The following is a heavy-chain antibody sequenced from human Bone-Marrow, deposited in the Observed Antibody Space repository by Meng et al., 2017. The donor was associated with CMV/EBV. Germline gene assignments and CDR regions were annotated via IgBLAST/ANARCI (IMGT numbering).Heavy chain of an antibody. D-gene: IGHD3-10*01. Sequence: ASVKVSCKASGYSFTGYYMHWVRQAPGQGLEWMGWMNPNSGGTKYAQKFQGRVTMTRDTSISTVYMELSRLRSDDTAQYYCARGQIPRTLYFGSVTYYNFDYWGQGPLVTVSS. CDR2: MNPNSGGT. J-gene: IGHJ4*02. CDR1: GYSFTGYY. V-gene: IGHV1-2*02. CDR3: ARGQIPRTLYFGSVTYYNFDY.